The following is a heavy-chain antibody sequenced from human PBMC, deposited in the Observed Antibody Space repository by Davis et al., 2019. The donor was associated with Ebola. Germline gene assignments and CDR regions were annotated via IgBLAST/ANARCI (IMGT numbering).Heavy chain of an antibody. CDR2: IWYDGSNK. D-gene: IGHD4-17*01. CDR1: GFTFSSYG. V-gene: IGHV3-33*01. Sequence: PGGSLRLSCAASGFTFSSYGMHWVRQAPGKGLEWVAVIWYDGSNKYYADSVKGRFTISRDNSKNTLYLQMNSLRAEDTAVYYCARDPSTVTTPYGMDVWGQGTTVTVSS. CDR3: ARDPSTVTTPYGMDV. J-gene: IGHJ6*02.